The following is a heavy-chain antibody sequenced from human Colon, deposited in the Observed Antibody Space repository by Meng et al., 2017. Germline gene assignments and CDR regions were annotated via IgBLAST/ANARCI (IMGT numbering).Heavy chain of an antibody. CDR2: INPRTGDT. Sequence: VQRVQSGAEVKKPGASVTVSCKASGYTLYIHWVRLRPGEGLEWMGRINPRTGDTKSAQSFQGRVTMTRDTSTTTFSMDLRSLTTDDSAIYFCSRESADGGSFDLWGQGTLVTVSS. V-gene: IGHV1-2*06. CDR3: SRESADGGSFDL. D-gene: IGHD2-15*01. CDR1: GYTLY. J-gene: IGHJ4*02.